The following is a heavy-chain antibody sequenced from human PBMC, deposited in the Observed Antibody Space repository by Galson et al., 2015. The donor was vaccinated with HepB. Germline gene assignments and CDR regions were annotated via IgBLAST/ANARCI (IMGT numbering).Heavy chain of an antibody. D-gene: IGHD3-10*01. Sequence: SLRLSCADSGFAFSNYGVSWVRQAPGKGLEWVSYISGGSDIIYYTDSVKGRFTISRDNAKKSVYLQMNSLRDEDTAVYYCTRGYGSGDYASWGQGTQVTVSS. CDR3: TRGYGSGDYAS. J-gene: IGHJ4*02. CDR2: ISGGSDII. CDR1: GFAFSNYG. V-gene: IGHV3-48*02.